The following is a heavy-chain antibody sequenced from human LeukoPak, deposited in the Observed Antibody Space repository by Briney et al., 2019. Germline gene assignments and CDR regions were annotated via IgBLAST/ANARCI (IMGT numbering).Heavy chain of an antibody. Sequence: GGSLRLSCAASGFTFSSSAMSWVRQVPGKGLEWVSGISASGGSTSYADSVRGRFTISRDNSKNTLYVQMNSLRDEDTAVYYCAKGQRWESPHYLDSWGQGTLVTVSS. CDR1: GFTFSSSA. J-gene: IGHJ4*02. CDR2: ISASGGST. D-gene: IGHD1-26*01. CDR3: AKGQRWESPHYLDS. V-gene: IGHV3-23*01.